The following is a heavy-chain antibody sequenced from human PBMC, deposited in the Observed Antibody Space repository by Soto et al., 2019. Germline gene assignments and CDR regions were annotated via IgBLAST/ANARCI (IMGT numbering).Heavy chain of an antibody. Sequence: QIQLVQSGTEVRKPGASAKVSCKASGYTFTNNDVCWVRQTPGQGLEWMGWISPYSGKTNYARKFQGRVTMTTDTSTSTADMEVRSLTSDDPAVYYCASAALLLLPDYWGQGTLVTVSS. J-gene: IGHJ4*02. D-gene: IGHD3-22*01. CDR1: GYTFTNND. CDR3: ASAALLLLPDY. V-gene: IGHV1-18*01. CDR2: ISPYSGKT.